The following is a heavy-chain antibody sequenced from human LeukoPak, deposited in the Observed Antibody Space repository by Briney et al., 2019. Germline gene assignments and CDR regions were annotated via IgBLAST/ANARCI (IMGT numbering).Heavy chain of an antibody. CDR1: NGSISGNY. Sequence: PSETLSLTCIVSNGSISGNYRSWIRQPPGKGLEWIGYIYSTGSTNYNPSLKSRVTISIDTSKKQLSLQLNSVTAGDTAVYFCAKGSGYWGFDSWGQGTLVTVSS. D-gene: IGHD2-15*01. J-gene: IGHJ4*02. CDR2: IYSTGST. V-gene: IGHV4-4*08. CDR3: AKGSGYWGFDS.